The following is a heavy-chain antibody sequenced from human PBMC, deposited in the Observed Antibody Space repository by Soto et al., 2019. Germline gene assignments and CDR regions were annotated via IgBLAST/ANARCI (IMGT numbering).Heavy chain of an antibody. V-gene: IGHV3-23*01. CDR2: ITGSGGDT. CDR1: GFTFSSYV. CDR3: AKGSADTRPYYFDY. J-gene: IGHJ4*02. Sequence: EVQLLESGGGLAQPGGSLRLSCAASGFTFSSYVMSWVRQSPGKGLEWEWVSAITGSGGDTYHADSVKGRFTVSRDNTKNTLYLRMNSLKAEDTAVYYCAKGSADTRPYYFDYWGQGALVTVSS. D-gene: IGHD6-13*01.